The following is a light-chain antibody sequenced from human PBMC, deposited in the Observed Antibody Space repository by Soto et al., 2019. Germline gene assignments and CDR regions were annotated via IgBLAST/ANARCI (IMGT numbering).Light chain of an antibody. V-gene: IGKV3-11*01. J-gene: IGKJ4*02. CDR1: QSVGRY. CDR3: QQRSSWPRT. Sequence: EIVLTQSPATLSLSPGEGATLSCRASQSVGRYLAWYQQKPGQAPRLLMYDASKRATGLPARFSGSGSGTDFTLTISRLEPEDFALYYCQQRSSWPRTFGRGTKVEIK. CDR2: DAS.